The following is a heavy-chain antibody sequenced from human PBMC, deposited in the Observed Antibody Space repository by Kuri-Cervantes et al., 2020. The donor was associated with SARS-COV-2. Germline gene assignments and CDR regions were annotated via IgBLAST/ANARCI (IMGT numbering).Heavy chain of an antibody. CDR2: IDWDDDK. CDR3: ARIPAVVNAFDI. V-gene: IGHV2-70*11. CDR1: GFSLSNARMG. Sequence: SGPTLVKPTETLTLTCTVSGFSLSNARMGVSWIRRPPGKALEWLARIDWDDDKYYSTSLKTRLTISKDTSKNQVVLTMTNMDPVDTATYYCARIPAVVNAFDIWGQGTMVTVSS. D-gene: IGHD2-21*01. J-gene: IGHJ3*02.